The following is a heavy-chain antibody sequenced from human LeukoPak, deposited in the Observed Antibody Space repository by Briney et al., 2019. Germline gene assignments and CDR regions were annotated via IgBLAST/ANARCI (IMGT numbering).Heavy chain of an antibody. Sequence: GESLKISCKGSGYSFTSYWIGWVRQMPGKGLEWMGIIYPGDSDTRYSPSFQGQVTISADKSISTAYLQWSSLKASDTAMYYCARITMVRGVTNSYYFDYWGQGTLVTVSS. V-gene: IGHV5-51*01. J-gene: IGHJ4*02. CDR1: GYSFTSYW. D-gene: IGHD3-10*01. CDR2: IYPGDSDT. CDR3: ARITMVRGVTNSYYFDY.